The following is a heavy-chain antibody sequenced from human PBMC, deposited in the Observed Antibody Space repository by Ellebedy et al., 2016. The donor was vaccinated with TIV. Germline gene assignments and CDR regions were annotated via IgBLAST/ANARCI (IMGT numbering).Heavy chain of an antibody. J-gene: IGHJ3*02. Sequence: SETLSLXCAISGDSVSSNSAAWNWIRQSTSRGLEWLGRTYYRSKWYNDYAVSVKSRITINPDTSKNQFSLQLNSVTPEDTAVYYCARYGPGWRFSAAAGIDVVTALREAFDIWGQGTMVTVSS. CDR1: GDSVSSNSAA. D-gene: IGHD6-13*01. CDR3: ARYGPGWRFSAAAGIDVVTALREAFDI. CDR2: TYYRSKWYN. V-gene: IGHV6-1*01.